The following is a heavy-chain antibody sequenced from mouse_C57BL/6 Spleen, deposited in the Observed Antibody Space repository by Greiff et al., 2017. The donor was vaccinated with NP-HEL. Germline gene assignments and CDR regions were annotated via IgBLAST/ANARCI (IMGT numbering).Heavy chain of an antibody. CDR1: GFTFSDYG. D-gene: IGHD1-1*01. V-gene: IGHV5-17*01. Sequence: EVKLVESGGGLVKPGGSLKLSCAASGFTFSDYGMHWVRQAPEKGLEWVAYISSGSSTIYYADTVKGRFTISRDNAKNTLFLQMTSLRSEDTAMYYCARPDYCGSSPYWYFDVWGTGTTVTVSS. CDR3: ARPDYCGSSPYWYFDV. J-gene: IGHJ1*03. CDR2: ISSGSSTI.